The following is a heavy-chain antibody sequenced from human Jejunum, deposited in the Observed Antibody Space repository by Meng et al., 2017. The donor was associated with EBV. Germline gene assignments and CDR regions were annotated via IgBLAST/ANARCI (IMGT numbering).Heavy chain of an antibody. V-gene: IGHV1-2*04. CDR2: ISPNSGAT. Sequence: QVQLVQSGAEVTQPGASVKVVCKVSGYAFTGYFIHWVRQVPGQRPEWMGWISPNSGATNYAQIFQGSVTFTTDTSITTAYMEMSSLRFEDTAVYFCTRAARVFGDYAWFGPWGQGTLVTVSS. CDR1: GYAFTGYF. J-gene: IGHJ5*02. D-gene: IGHD4-17*01. CDR3: TRAARVFGDYAWFGP.